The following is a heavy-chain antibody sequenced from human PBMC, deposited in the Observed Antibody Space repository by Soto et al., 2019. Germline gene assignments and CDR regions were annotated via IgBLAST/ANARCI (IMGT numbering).Heavy chain of an antibody. Sequence: PGESLKISCKGSGYSFTSYWIGWVRQMPGKGLEWMGIIYPGDSDTRYSPSFQGQVTISADKSISTAYLQWSSLKASDTAMYYCARVHDYKFADPQYYYYYYMDVWGKGTTVTVSS. CDR1: GYSFTSYW. CDR3: ARVHDYKFADPQYYYYYYMDV. CDR2: IYPGDSDT. J-gene: IGHJ6*03. V-gene: IGHV5-51*01. D-gene: IGHD4-4*01.